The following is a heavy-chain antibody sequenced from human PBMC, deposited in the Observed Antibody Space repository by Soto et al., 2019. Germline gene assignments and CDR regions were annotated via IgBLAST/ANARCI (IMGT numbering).Heavy chain of an antibody. CDR3: ARAMTPDYYFDY. CDR1: GFTFSSYG. CDR2: IWYDGSNK. Sequence: SLRLSCAASGFTFSSYGMHWVRQAPGKGLEWVAVIWYDGSNKYYADSVKGRFTISRDNSKNTLYLQMNSLRAEDTAVYYCARAMTPDYYFDYWGQGTLITVSS. V-gene: IGHV3-33*01. J-gene: IGHJ4*02.